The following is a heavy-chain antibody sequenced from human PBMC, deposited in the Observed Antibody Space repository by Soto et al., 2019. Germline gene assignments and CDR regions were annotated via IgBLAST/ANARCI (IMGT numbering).Heavy chain of an antibody. Sequence: QVQLQESGRGLVKPSQTLSLTCTVSVCSISSGGYYWSWLRQHPGKVLEWIGYIYYSGSTYNNHSLKRRLTISVDTSKNQSSLKLSSVTAADTAGYYCARGPGTMAKIDYWGQGTLVTVSS. CDR3: ARGPGTMAKIDY. J-gene: IGHJ4*02. CDR2: IYYSGST. CDR1: VCSISSGGYY. D-gene: IGHD3-10*01. V-gene: IGHV4-31*03.